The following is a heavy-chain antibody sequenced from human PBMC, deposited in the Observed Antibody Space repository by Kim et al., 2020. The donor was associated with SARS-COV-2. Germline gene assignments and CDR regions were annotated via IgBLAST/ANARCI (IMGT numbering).Heavy chain of an antibody. D-gene: IGHD1-26*01. V-gene: IGHV4-39*07. J-gene: IGHJ4*02. CDR3: AREGEWELNVYFDY. CDR1: GGSISRSSYY. CDR2: IYYSEST. Sequence: SETRSLTCTFSGGSISRSSYYWVWIRQPPGNGLEWIGIIYYSESTYYNPSLKTRFTISVDTSKNQFSLNLSSLSAADTAVYYCAREGEWELNVYFDYWCQRTLVTVSS.